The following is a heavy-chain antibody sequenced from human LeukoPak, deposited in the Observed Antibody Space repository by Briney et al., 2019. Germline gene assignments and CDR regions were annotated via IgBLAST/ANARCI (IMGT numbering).Heavy chain of an antibody. J-gene: IGHJ3*02. CDR2: IIPIFGTA. CDR1: GGTFSSYA. CDR3: ARGNSEGRENAFDI. Sequence: SVKVSCKASGGTFSSYAISWVRQAPGQGLEWMGGIIPIFGTANYAQKFQGRVTITADESTSTAYMELSSLRSEDTAVYYCARGNSEGRENAFDIWGQGTMVTVSS. D-gene: IGHD2-21*01. V-gene: IGHV1-69*13.